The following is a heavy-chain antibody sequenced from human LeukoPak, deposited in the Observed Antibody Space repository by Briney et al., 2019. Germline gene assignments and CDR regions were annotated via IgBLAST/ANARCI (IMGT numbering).Heavy chain of an antibody. CDR3: ARAKRGVVARSWFDP. Sequence: GASVKVSCKASGYTFTSYGISWVRQAPGQGLEWMGWISAYNGNTNYAQKLQGRVTMTTDTSTSTAYMELRSLRSDDTAVYYCARAKRGVVARSWFDPRGQGTLVTVSS. J-gene: IGHJ5*02. CDR2: ISAYNGNT. D-gene: IGHD5-12*01. V-gene: IGHV1-18*01. CDR1: GYTFTSYG.